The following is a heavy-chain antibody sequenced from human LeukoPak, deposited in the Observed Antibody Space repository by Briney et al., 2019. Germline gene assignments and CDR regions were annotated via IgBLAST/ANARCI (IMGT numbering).Heavy chain of an antibody. CDR3: ARGRYYYDSSGSFDP. CDR2: IYYSGNT. J-gene: IGHJ5*02. CDR1: GDSISTYY. V-gene: IGHV4-59*01. D-gene: IGHD3-22*01. Sequence: PSETLSPTCTVSGDSISTYYWNWIRQPPGKGLEWIGYIYYSGNTNYNPSLKSRVSISVDTSQNHFSLKLSSVTAADTAVYYCARGRYYYDSSGSFDPWGQGTLVTVSS.